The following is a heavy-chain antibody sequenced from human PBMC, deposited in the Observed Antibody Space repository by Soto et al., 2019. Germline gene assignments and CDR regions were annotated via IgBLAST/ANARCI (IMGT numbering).Heavy chain of an antibody. CDR1: GGSISSGGYS. D-gene: IGHD2-2*01. V-gene: IGHV4-30-2*01. CDR3: ARVRCISTSCYAGWFDP. CDR2: IYPSGST. J-gene: IGHJ5*02. Sequence: QLQLQESGSGLVKPSQTLSLTCAVSGGSISSGGYSWRWILQPPGQGLEWIGYIYPSGSTYYNPSLKSRVTISVDRSKNQFALKLSSVTAADTAVYYCARVRCISTSCYAGWFDPWGQGPLVTVSS.